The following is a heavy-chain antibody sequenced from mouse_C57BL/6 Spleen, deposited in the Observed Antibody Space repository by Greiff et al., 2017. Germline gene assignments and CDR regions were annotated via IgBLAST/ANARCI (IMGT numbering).Heavy chain of an antibody. J-gene: IGHJ2*01. CDR1: GFTFSSYA. CDR3: ARVSTMVTGCFDY. CDR2: ISDGGSYT. V-gene: IGHV5-4*03. Sequence: EVKLVESGGGLVKPGGSLKLSCAASGFTFSSYAMSWVRQTPEKRLEWVATISDGGSYTYYPDNVKGRFTISRDNAKNNLYLQMSHLKSEDTAMYYCARVSTMVTGCFDYWGQGTTLTVSA. D-gene: IGHD2-2*01.